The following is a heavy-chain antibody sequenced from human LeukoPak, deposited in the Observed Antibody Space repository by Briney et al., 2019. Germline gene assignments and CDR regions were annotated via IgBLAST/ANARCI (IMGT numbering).Heavy chain of an antibody. CDR2: ISSSSSYI. CDR1: GFTFSSYS. Sequence: GGSLRLFCAASGFTFSSYSMNWVRQAPGKGLEWVSSISSSSSYIYYADSVKGRFTISRDNAKNSLYLQMNSLRAEDTAVYYCARAGIRFLRYYGMDVWGQGTTVTVSS. D-gene: IGHD3-3*01. J-gene: IGHJ6*02. V-gene: IGHV3-21*01. CDR3: ARAGIRFLRYYGMDV.